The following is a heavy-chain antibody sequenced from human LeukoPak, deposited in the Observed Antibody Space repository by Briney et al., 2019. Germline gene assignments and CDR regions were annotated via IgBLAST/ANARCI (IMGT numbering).Heavy chain of an antibody. Sequence: GGSLRLSCAASGLTFGNAWMSWVRQAPGKGLEWVARITSKTSDEATDYAAPGRGRFTISRDDSKDTLYLQMDSLETEDTAIYYCTTYRYSYGSTGYSYFDYWGQGILVTVSS. CDR1: GLTFGNAW. V-gene: IGHV3-15*01. CDR3: TTYRYSYGSTGYSYFDY. J-gene: IGHJ4*02. CDR2: ITSKTSDEAT. D-gene: IGHD3-22*01.